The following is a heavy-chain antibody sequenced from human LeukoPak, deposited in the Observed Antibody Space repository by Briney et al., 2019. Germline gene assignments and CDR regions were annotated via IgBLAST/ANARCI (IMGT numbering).Heavy chain of an antibody. CDR1: GFTFSSYA. CDR3: ARDLGGCSGGSCYSRDV. CDR2: ISGSGGST. J-gene: IGHJ6*02. D-gene: IGHD2-15*01. Sequence: GGSLRLSCAASGFTFSSYAMSWVRQAPGKGLEWVSAISGSGGSTYYADSVKGRFTISRDNSKNTLYLQMNSLRTEDTAVYYCARDLGGCSGGSCYSRDVWGQGTTVTVSS. V-gene: IGHV3-23*01.